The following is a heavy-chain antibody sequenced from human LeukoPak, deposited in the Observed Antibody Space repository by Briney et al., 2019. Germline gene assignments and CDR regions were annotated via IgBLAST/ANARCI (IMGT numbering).Heavy chain of an antibody. CDR3: ARHVYSDTSMNWFDP. V-gene: IGHV4-39*01. Sequence: SETLSLTCTVSGGSISSSSYYWGWIRQPPGKGLEWIGSLYYSGSTYYNPSLKSRVTLSVDTSKNQFSLRLTSVTAADSAVYYCARHVYSDTSMNWFDPWGQGTLVTVSS. J-gene: IGHJ5*02. CDR2: LYYSGST. CDR1: GGSISSSSYY. D-gene: IGHD4-11*01.